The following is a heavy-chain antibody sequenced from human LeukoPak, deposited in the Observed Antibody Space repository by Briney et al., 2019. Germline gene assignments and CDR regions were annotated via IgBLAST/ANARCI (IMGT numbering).Heavy chain of an antibody. Sequence: GGSLSLSCAASGFTFSSYAMSWVRQAPGKGLEWVSAISGSGGSTYYADSVKGRFTISRDNSKNTLYLQMNSLRAEDTAVYYCAKGGRDGYISYFDYWGQGTLVTVSS. CDR2: ISGSGGST. CDR1: GFTFSSYA. D-gene: IGHD5-24*01. V-gene: IGHV3-23*01. CDR3: AKGGRDGYISYFDY. J-gene: IGHJ4*02.